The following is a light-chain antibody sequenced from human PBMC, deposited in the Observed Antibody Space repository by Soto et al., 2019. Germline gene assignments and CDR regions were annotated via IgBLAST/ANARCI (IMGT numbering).Light chain of an antibody. CDR1: SSNIGAGYD. V-gene: IGLV1-40*01. J-gene: IGLJ3*02. CDR3: AAWDNSLKGWV. CDR2: GNS. Sequence: QSVLTQPPSVSGAPGQRVTISCTGSSSNIGAGYDVHWYQQLPGTAPKLLIYGNSNRPSGVPVRFSGSTSGSSASLVITGLRGEDEADYYCAAWDNSLKGWVFGGGTKLTVL.